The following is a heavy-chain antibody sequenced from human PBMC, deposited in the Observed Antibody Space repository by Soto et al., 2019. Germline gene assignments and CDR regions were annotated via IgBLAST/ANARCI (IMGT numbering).Heavy chain of an antibody. CDR2: IIPIFGKE. CDR3: AKPRAPYYAMDV. CDR1: GGPFNNYT. V-gene: IGHV1-69*12. J-gene: IGHJ6*02. Sequence: QVQLVQSGAEVKKPGSSVKVSCKASGGPFNNYTINWMRQAPGQGLEWMGGIIPIFGKEHYAQKFQGRVTISADDSMYTAYMELSRLTAEDTAVYYCAKPRAPYYAMDVWGQGTTVTVSS.